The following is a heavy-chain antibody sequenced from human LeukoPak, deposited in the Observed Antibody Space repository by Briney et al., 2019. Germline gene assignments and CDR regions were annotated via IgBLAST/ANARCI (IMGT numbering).Heavy chain of an antibody. CDR1: GGTFSSYP. D-gene: IGHD5-12*01. CDR2: ITPIFGEA. Sequence: SVKVSCKVSGGTFSSYPISWVRQAPGQGLEWMGEITPIFGEAQNAEKFQGRVTITADDPTSTVYMELTNLRLDDTAMYYCARNSRVASTSGLNYWGQGTLVTVSS. V-gene: IGHV1-69*13. CDR3: ARNSRVASTSGLNY. J-gene: IGHJ4*02.